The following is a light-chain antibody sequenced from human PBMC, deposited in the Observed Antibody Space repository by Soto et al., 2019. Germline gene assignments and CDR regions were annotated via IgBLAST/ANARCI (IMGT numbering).Light chain of an antibody. CDR1: SSNIGSTT. CDR3: AAWDDSLSAVL. CDR2: RNN. V-gene: IGLV1-44*01. Sequence: QSVLTQPPSASGTPGQRVTISWSGSSSNIGSTTVNWNQQLPGTAPKLIIYRNNQRPSGVTDRFSGSKSGTSASLANSGLQSEDEADYDCAAWDDSLSAVLFGGGTQLTVL. J-gene: IGLJ2*01.